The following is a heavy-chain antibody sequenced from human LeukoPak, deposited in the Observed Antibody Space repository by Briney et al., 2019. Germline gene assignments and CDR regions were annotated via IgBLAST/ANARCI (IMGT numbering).Heavy chain of an antibody. D-gene: IGHD3-22*01. CDR2: ISWNSGSI. V-gene: IGHV3-9*01. J-gene: IGHJ4*02. CDR1: GFTFDDYA. CDR3: AREVMIVGPQGDY. Sequence: PGGSLRLSCAASGFTFDDYAMHWVRQAPGKGLEWVSGISWNSGSIGYADSVKGRFTISRDNAKNSLYLQMNSLRAEDTAVYYCAREVMIVGPQGDYWGQGTLVTVSS.